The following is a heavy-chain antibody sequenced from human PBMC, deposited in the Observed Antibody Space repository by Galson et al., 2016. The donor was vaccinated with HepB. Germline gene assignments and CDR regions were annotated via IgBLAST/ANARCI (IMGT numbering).Heavy chain of an antibody. CDR1: GFSFSSSA. V-gene: IGHV3-30*04. Sequence: SLRLSCAASGFSFSSSAMHWVRQAPGKGLEWVAVISDHGSKKYYVDSVKGRFTISRDNSKNTLYLQMNSLRVEDTAMYYCARDGYYYGSGSYGAATYWGQGTPVTVSS. D-gene: IGHD3-10*01. CDR3: ARDGYYYGSGSYGAATY. J-gene: IGHJ4*02. CDR2: ISDHGSKK.